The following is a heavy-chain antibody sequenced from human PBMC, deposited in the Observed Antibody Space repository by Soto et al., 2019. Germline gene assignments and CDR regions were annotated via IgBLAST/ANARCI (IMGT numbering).Heavy chain of an antibody. V-gene: IGHV4-59*11. D-gene: IGHD6-19*01. J-gene: IGHJ3*02. CDR2: IYYSGST. CDR1: GGSISSHY. Sequence: SETLPLTWTVSGGSISSHYWSWIRQPPGKGLEWIGYIYYSGSTNYNPSLKSRVTISVDTSKNQFSLKLSSVTAADTAVYYCAREWIAVTDDAFDIWGQGTMVTVSS. CDR3: AREWIAVTDDAFDI.